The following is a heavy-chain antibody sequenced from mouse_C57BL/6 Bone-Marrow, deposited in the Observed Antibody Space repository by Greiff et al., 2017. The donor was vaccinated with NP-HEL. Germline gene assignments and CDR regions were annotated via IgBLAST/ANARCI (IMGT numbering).Heavy chain of an antibody. CDR2: IGPGSGST. Sequence: QVQLKQSGAELVKPGASVKISCKASGYTFTDYYINWVKQRPGQGLEWIGKIGPGSGSTYYNEKFKGKATLTADKSSSTAYMQLSSLTSEDSAVYFCAREATYYYGSSYNFDYWGQGTTLTVSS. J-gene: IGHJ2*01. CDR3: AREATYYYGSSYNFDY. D-gene: IGHD1-1*01. CDR1: GYTFTDYY. V-gene: IGHV1-77*01.